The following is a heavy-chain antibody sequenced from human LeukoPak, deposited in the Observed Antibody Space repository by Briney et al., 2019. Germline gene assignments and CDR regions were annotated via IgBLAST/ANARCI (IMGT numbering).Heavy chain of an antibody. D-gene: IGHD6-13*01. V-gene: IGHV4-30-4*08. J-gene: IGHJ3*02. CDR2: IYYSGST. CDR3: ARVDSSSWSKGAPAFDI. Sequence: SETLSLTCTVSGGSVSSGSYYWSWIRQPPGKGLEWIGYIYYSGSTYYNPSLKSRVTISVDTSKNQFSLKLSSVTAADTAVYYCARVDSSSWSKGAPAFDIWGQGTMVTVSS. CDR1: GGSVSSGSYY.